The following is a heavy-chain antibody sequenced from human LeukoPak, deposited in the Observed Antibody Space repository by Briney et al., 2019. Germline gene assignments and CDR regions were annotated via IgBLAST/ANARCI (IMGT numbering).Heavy chain of an antibody. CDR2: ISSSSSTI. V-gene: IGHV3-48*01. Sequence: PGGSLRLSCAASGFTFSSYSMNWVRQAPGKGLEWVSYISSSSSTIYYADSVKGRFTISRDNAKNSLYLQMNSLRAEDTAVYYRASHRYYDSRDAFDIWGQGTMVTVSS. CDR1: GFTFSSYS. J-gene: IGHJ3*02. CDR3: ASHRYYDSRDAFDI. D-gene: IGHD3-22*01.